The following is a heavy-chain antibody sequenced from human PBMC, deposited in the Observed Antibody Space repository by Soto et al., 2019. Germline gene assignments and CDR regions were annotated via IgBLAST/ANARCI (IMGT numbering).Heavy chain of an antibody. CDR2: IFYSGST. J-gene: IGHJ4*02. Sequence: PSETLSLTCTVSGDSINNDYWSWIRQPPKRGLEWIGYIFYSGSTNYNPSLKSRVTMSVDRSKNHFSLKLTSVTAADTAVYYCVTGGDGYRFDYWGQGTLVTVSS. CDR3: VTGGDGYRFDY. V-gene: IGHV4-59*01. D-gene: IGHD2-21*02. CDR1: GDSINNDY.